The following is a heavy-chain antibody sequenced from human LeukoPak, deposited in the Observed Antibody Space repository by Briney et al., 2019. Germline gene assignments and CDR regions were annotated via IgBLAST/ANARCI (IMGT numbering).Heavy chain of an antibody. J-gene: IGHJ3*02. Sequence: GASVKVSCKASGGTFSSYSICWVRQDPGQGLEWMGGIIPMFGTTNIAQKFQGRFTVTADKSTTTAYMDLSSLRSEDTAVYYCVCDSGSGASDIWGQGTVVTVSS. D-gene: IGHD3-10*01. CDR2: IIPMFGTT. CDR1: GGTFSSYS. V-gene: IGHV1-69*06. CDR3: VCDSGSGASDI.